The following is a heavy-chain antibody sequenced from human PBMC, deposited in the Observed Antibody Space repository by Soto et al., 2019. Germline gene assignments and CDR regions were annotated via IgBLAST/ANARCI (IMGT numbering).Heavy chain of an antibody. CDR1: GYTLTSYG. Sequence: QVQLVQSGAEVKKPGASVKVSCKASGYTLTSYGISWVRPAPGQRLEWMGWTSAYNGNTNFAQKLQGRVNMTTAGSTSTAYVELRSLRAHDTALYYCARGEYISSCRFDPWGQGPLVSVSS. D-gene: IGHD6-6*01. CDR2: TSAYNGNT. V-gene: IGHV1-18*01. J-gene: IGHJ5*02. CDR3: ARGEYISSCRFDP.